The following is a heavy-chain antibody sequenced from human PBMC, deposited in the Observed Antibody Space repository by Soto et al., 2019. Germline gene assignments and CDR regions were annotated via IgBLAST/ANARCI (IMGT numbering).Heavy chain of an antibody. D-gene: IGHD3-16*02. CDR1: GFSLSTSGVG. Sequence: QITLKESGPTLMKPTQTLTLTCTFSGFSLSTSGVGVGWIRQPPGKALECLALIYWDNDKRYSPSLKSRLTTTKDNTKHQVALTMTNVYPMDTATYYCAYGLFDRSCSWDVGYFDYCGEGAPVGVSS. CDR2: IYWDNDK. CDR3: AYGLFDRSCSWDVGYFDY. V-gene: IGHV2-5*02. J-gene: IGHJ4*02.